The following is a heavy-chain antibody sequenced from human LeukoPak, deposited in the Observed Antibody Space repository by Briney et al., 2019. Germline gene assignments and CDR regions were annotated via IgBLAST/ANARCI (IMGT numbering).Heavy chain of an antibody. CDR3: ARDPPLRDSSGLDY. CDR2: IYHSGST. V-gene: IGHV4-38-2*02. CDR1: GYSISSGYY. J-gene: IGHJ4*02. Sequence: SETLSLTCTVSGYSISSGYYWGWIRQPPGKGLEWIGSIYHSGSTYYNPSLKSRVTISVDTSKNQFSLKLSSVTAADTAVYYCARDPPLRDSSGLDYWGQGTLVTVSS. D-gene: IGHD3-22*01.